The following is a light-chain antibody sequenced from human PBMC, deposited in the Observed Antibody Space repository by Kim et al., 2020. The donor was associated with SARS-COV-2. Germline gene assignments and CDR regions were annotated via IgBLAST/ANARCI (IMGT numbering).Light chain of an antibody. V-gene: IGKV1-5*01. J-gene: IGKJ5*01. CDR2: DAS. CDR3: QQYDTYSIT. CDR1: QSISSR. Sequence: DIQMTQSPSTLSASVGDRVTITCRASQSISSRLAWYQQKPGKVPKFLIYDASTLESGVPSRFSGSGSGTEFTLTINSLQPDDFATYYCQQYDTYSITFGQGTRVAIK.